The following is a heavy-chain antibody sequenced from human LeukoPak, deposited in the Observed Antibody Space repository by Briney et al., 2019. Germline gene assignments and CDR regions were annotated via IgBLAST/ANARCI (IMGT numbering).Heavy chain of an antibody. CDR2: ISWSGGTI. V-gene: IGHV3-9*01. J-gene: IGHJ4*02. CDR3: AKDIGCSSSTCYAFDS. CDR1: GFTFDGFA. D-gene: IGHD2-2*01. Sequence: GGSLRLSCAASGFTFDGFAMHWVRQAPGKGLEGVSGISWSGGTIVYADSVKGRFTISRDNAKNSLFLQMNSLRAEDTALYYCAKDIGCSSSTCYAFDSWGQGTLVTVSS.